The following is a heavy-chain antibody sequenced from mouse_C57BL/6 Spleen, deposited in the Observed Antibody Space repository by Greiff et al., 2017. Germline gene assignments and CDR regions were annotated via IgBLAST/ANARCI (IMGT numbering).Heavy chain of an antibody. V-gene: IGHV2-3*01. D-gene: IGHD1-1*01. CDR1: GFSLTSYG. CDR3: AKKATVVDAYAMDY. Sequence: VHLVESGPGLVAPSQSLSITCTVSGFSLTSYGVSWVRQPPGKGLEWQGVIWGDGSTNYHSALISRLSISKDNSKSQVFLKLNSLQTDDTATYYCAKKATVVDAYAMDYWGQGTSVTVSS. CDR2: IWGDGST. J-gene: IGHJ4*01.